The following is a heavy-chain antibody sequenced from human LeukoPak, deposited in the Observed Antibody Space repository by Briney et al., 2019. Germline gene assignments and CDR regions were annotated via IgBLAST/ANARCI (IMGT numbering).Heavy chain of an antibody. Sequence: ASVKVSCKASGYTFTSYGISWVRQAPGQGLEGMGWISAYNGNTNCAQKLQGRVTMTTDTSTSTAYMELRSLRSDDTAVYYCARDHRDTVTTTFGYFDYWGQGTLVTVSS. CDR2: ISAYNGNT. V-gene: IGHV1-18*01. D-gene: IGHD4-11*01. CDR3: ARDHRDTVTTTFGYFDY. CDR1: GYTFTSYG. J-gene: IGHJ4*02.